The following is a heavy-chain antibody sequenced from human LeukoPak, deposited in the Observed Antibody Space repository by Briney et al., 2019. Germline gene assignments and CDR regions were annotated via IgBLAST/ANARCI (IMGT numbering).Heavy chain of an antibody. CDR1: GGSISSYY. J-gene: IGHJ6*03. CDR2: IFTRGTT. Sequence: SETLSLTCTVSGGSISSYYWSWLRQPPGKGLEWIGYIFTRGTTTYTPSLTSRLTISADPSTNQFSLKLSSVTAADTAVYYCATLDGYYYYIDVWGKGTTVTVSS. CDR3: ATLDGYYYYIDV. D-gene: IGHD1-26*01. V-gene: IGHV4-4*09.